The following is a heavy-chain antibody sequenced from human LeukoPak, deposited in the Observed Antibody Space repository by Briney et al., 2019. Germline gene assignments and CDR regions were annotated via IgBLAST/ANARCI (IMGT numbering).Heavy chain of an antibody. V-gene: IGHV1-18*01. CDR3: ARDPLSSSWSTYYYGLDV. Sequence: ASVTVSFTASGYTXTSYAVSWVRQAAGQGLEWMGWISAYSGETNYAQNLQGRVSMTTDTSTSTAYMELRSLRSDDTAVYYCARDPLSSSWSTYYYGLDVWGQGTTVTVSS. J-gene: IGHJ6*02. CDR2: ISAYSGET. D-gene: IGHD6-13*01. CDR1: GYTXTSYA.